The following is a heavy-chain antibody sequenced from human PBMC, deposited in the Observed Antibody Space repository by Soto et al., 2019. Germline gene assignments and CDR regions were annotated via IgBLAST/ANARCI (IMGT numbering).Heavy chain of an antibody. J-gene: IGHJ4*02. D-gene: IGHD6-13*01. CDR1: GGSISSYY. Sequence: SETLSLTGTVSGGSISSYYWSWIRQPPGKGLEWIGYIYYSGSTNYNPSLKSRVTISVDTSKNQFSLKLSSVTAADTAVYYCARRYSSSFDYWGQGTLVTVS. CDR2: IYYSGST. V-gene: IGHV4-59*08. CDR3: ARRYSSSFDY.